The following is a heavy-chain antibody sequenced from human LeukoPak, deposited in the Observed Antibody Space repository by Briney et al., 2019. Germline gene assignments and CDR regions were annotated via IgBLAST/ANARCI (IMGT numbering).Heavy chain of an antibody. CDR1: GGSISSGGCY. D-gene: IGHD6-13*01. CDR2: IYHSGST. Sequence: SETLSLTCTVSGGSISSGGCYWSWIRQPPGKGLEWIGYIYHSGSTYYNPSLKSRVTISVDRSKNQFSLKLSSVTAADTAVYYCARDAAAGQGVDYWGQGTLVTVSS. CDR3: ARDAAAGQGVDY. V-gene: IGHV4-30-2*01. J-gene: IGHJ4*02.